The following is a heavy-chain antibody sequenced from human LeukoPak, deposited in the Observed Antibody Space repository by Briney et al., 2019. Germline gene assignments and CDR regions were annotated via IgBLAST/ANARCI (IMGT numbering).Heavy chain of an antibody. CDR1: GYTFTSYA. J-gene: IGHJ3*02. CDR3: ARVDIVVVPAADAFDI. CDR2: INTNTGNP. D-gene: IGHD2-2*03. Sequence: GASVKVSCKASGYTFTSYAMNWVRQAPGQGLEWMGWINTNTGNPTYAQGFTGRFVFSLDTSVSTAYLQISSLKAEDTAVYYCARVDIVVVPAADAFDIWGQGTMVTVSS. V-gene: IGHV7-4-1*02.